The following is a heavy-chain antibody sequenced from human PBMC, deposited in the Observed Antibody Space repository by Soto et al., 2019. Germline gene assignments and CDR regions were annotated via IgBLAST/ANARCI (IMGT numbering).Heavy chain of an antibody. CDR3: ARVLQRKFAEGLFQYYGMDV. Sequence: QVQLVQSGGEVRKPGASVKVSCKTSGYTFGNYIITWVRQAPGQGLEWLGWISAHNSTTVYAQHLQGRVSMTTDTSTSTAYMELRSLGSDDTAVYFCARVLQRKFAEGLFQYYGMDVWGQGTTVTVS. CDR2: ISAHNSTT. J-gene: IGHJ6*02. V-gene: IGHV1-18*01. CDR1: GYTFGNYI. D-gene: IGHD2-21*01.